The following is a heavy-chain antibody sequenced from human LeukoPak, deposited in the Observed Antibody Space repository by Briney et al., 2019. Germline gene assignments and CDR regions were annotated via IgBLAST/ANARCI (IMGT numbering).Heavy chain of an antibody. CDR1: GFTFSSYW. J-gene: IGHJ5*02. Sequence: PGGSLRLSCAASGFTFSSYWMSWVRQAPGKGLEWVANIKPDGSEKYYVDSVKGRFTISRDNAKNSLYLQMNSLRPEDTAVYYCARGGRIGWFDPWGQGTLVTVSS. CDR3: ARGGRIGWFDP. D-gene: IGHD2-15*01. V-gene: IGHV3-7*04. CDR2: IKPDGSEK.